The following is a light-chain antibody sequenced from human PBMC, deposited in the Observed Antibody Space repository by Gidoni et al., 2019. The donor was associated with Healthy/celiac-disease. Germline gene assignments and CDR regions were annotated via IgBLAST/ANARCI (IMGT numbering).Light chain of an antibody. CDR2: DAS. J-gene: IGKJ5*01. Sequence: EIFFTQSPATLSLSPGERATLSCRASQSVSSYLAWYQQKPGQAPRLLIYDASNRATGIPARFSGSGSGTDFTLTISSLEPEDFAVYYCQQRSNWPSITFGQGTRLEIK. CDR3: QQRSNWPSIT. CDR1: QSVSSY. V-gene: IGKV3-11*01.